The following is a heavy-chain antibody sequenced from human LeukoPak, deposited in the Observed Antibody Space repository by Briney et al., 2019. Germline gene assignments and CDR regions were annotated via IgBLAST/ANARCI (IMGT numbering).Heavy chain of an antibody. V-gene: IGHV3-23*01. Sequence: GGSLRLSCAASGFTFRSYAMSWVRQAPGKGLEWVSAISGSGGSTYYADSVKGRFTISRDNSKNMLYLQMNSLRAEDTAVYYCAKDPSVVVAATVREELDYWGQGTLVTVSS. CDR2: ISGSGGST. CDR1: GFTFRSYA. CDR3: AKDPSVVVAATVREELDY. J-gene: IGHJ4*02. D-gene: IGHD2-15*01.